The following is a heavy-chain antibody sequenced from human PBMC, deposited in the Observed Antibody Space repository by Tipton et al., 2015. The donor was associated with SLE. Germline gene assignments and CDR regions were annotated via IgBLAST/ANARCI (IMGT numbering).Heavy chain of an antibody. Sequence: TLSLTCTVSGDSISRDYWSWIRQPPGGGLEWVAYIYSGGCTNFNPSLKSRVTISVDTSKNQFSLKLSSVTAADTAVYFCTRGPVGSGYYSSSDAFDFWGQGTMVTVSS. J-gene: IGHJ3*01. CDR2: IYSGGCT. D-gene: IGHD3-22*01. CDR1: GDSISRDY. V-gene: IGHV4-59*01. CDR3: TRGPVGSGYYSSSDAFDF.